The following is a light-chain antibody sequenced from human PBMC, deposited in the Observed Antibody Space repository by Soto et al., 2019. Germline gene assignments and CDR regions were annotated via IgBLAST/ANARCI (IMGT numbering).Light chain of an antibody. V-gene: IGKV3-15*01. CDR2: RAS. CDR1: QGVSRK. Sequence: MTQSPSTLSPSVGGRVTSTCRASQGVSRKLAWYQHKPGQAPRLLIYRASARATGVPARFSGSGSGTEFTLTISSLQPDDSATYYCQQYNSYPYTFGQGTRLEIK. J-gene: IGKJ5*01. CDR3: QQYNSYPYT.